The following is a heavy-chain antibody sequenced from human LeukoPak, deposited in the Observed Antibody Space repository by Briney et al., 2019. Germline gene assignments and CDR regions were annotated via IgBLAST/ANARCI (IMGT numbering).Heavy chain of an antibody. CDR2: ISSSGSTI. CDR3: AKDKLPGYSYGYGAFDI. Sequence: GGSLRLSCAASGFTFSSYEMNWVRQAPGKGLEWVSYISSSGSTIYYADSVRGRFTISRDNSKNTLYLQMNSLRAEDTAVYYCAKDKLPGYSYGYGAFDIWGQGTMVTVSS. D-gene: IGHD5-18*01. J-gene: IGHJ3*02. V-gene: IGHV3-48*03. CDR1: GFTFSSYE.